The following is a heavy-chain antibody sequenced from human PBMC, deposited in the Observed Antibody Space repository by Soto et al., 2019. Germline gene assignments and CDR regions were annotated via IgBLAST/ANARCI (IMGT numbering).Heavy chain of an antibody. CDR3: ARGRYGDY. CDR1: GYAFTTYG. Sequence: QVHLVQSGAEVKKPGASVKVSCKGSGYAFTTYGITWVRQAPVQGLEWMGWISAHNGNTNYAQKLQVRVNVTRDSSTITSDMELRLLRSDDTAVYYCARGRYGDYWGQGALVTVS. D-gene: IGHD1-1*01. CDR2: ISAHNGNT. J-gene: IGHJ4*02. V-gene: IGHV1-18*01.